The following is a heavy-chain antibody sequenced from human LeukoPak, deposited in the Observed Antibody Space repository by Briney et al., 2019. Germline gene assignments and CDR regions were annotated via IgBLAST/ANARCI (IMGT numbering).Heavy chain of an antibody. V-gene: IGHV3-21*01. CDR3: AREFDLAAASDY. Sequence: GGSLRLSCAASGFTFSSYSMNWVHQAPGKGLEWVSSISSSSSYIYYADSVKGRFTISRDNAKNSLYLQMNSLRAEDTAVYYCAREFDLAAASDYWGQGTLVTVSS. J-gene: IGHJ4*02. CDR2: ISSSSSYI. D-gene: IGHD6-13*01. CDR1: GFTFSSYS.